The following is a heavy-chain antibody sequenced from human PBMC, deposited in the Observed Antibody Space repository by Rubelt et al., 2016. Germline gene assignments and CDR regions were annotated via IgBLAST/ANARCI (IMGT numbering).Heavy chain of an antibody. D-gene: IGHD2-15*01. CDR2: IKSDGSEK. CDR3: VSDSGGSAPSLFDH. Sequence: EVQLVDSEGGLVQPGGSLRLSCTASGFTFSDHWMSWVRQAPGKGLEWVADIKSDGSEKYYVDSVKGRFTISRDSAKNVLNLEMSSLGVDDTAVYYCVSDSGGSAPSLFDHWGHGTLVRVSS. CDR1: GFTFSDHW. J-gene: IGHJ4*01. V-gene: IGHV3-7*04.